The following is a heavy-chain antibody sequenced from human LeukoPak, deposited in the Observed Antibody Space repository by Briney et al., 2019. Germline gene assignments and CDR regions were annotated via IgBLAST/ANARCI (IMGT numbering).Heavy chain of an antibody. CDR2: INPNSGGT. CDR3: ARGGRIPTESFWGIAAAAHDGGFDY. J-gene: IGHJ4*02. CDR1: GYTFTGYY. Sequence: ASVKVSCKASGYTFTGYYMHWVRQAPGQGLEWMGRINPNSGGTNYAQKFQGRVTMTRDTSISTAYMELSRLRSDDTAMYYCARGGRIPTESFWGIAAAAHDGGFDYWGQGTLVTVSS. V-gene: IGHV1-2*06. D-gene: IGHD6-13*01.